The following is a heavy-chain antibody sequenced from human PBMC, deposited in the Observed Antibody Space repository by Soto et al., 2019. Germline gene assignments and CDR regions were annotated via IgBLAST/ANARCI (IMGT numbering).Heavy chain of an antibody. V-gene: IGHV3-30*18. CDR1: GFTFSNNG. CDR2: ISYEGSEK. Sequence: QAHLVESGGGVVQPGRSLRLSCAASGFTFSNNGMHWVRQAPGKGLEWMGVISYEGSEKYYAGSVKGRFTISRDNSKNTLYLQMDTLRAEDTAIYYCVKDKGAAAGFDYGGQGILVTVSS. CDR3: VKDKGAAAGFDY. D-gene: IGHD6-13*01. J-gene: IGHJ4*02.